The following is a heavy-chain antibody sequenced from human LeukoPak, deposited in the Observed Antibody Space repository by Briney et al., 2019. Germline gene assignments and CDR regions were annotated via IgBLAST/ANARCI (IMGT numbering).Heavy chain of an antibody. CDR2: IYYSGST. CDR3: AGTDSGYSYGAYCFDY. V-gene: IGHV4-59*01. CDR1: GGSISSYY. Sequence: PSETLSLTCTVSGGSISSYYWSWIRQPPGKGLEWIGYIYYSGSTNYNPSLKSRVTISVDTSKNQFSLKLSSVTAADTAVYYCAGTDSGYSYGAYCFDYWGQGTLVTVSS. J-gene: IGHJ4*02. D-gene: IGHD5-18*01.